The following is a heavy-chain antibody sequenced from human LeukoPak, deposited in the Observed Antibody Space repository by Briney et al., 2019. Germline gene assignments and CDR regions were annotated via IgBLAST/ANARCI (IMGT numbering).Heavy chain of an antibody. J-gene: IGHJ4*02. CDR3: ARDLSSSGTYYFDY. V-gene: IGHV3-21*01. CDR1: GFTISSYS. D-gene: IGHD6-13*01. CDR2: ISSSSSYI. Sequence: GGSLRLSCAASGFTISSYSMNWVRQAPGKGLEWVSYISSSSSYIYYADSVKGRFTISRDNAKNSLYLQMNSLRAEDTAVYYCARDLSSSGTYYFDYWGQGTLVTVSS.